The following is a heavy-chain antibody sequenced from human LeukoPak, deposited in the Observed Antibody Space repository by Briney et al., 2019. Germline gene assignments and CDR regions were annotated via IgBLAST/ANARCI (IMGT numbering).Heavy chain of an antibody. CDR2: IYYSGST. J-gene: IGHJ3*02. CDR1: GDSISSYY. D-gene: IGHD3-3*01. CDR3: ARHTNRLDAFDI. V-gene: IGHV4-59*08. Sequence: SETLSLTCTVSGDSISSYYWSWIRQPPGKGLEWIGYIYYSGSTNYNPSLKSRVTISVDTSKNQFSLKLSSVTAADTAVYFCARHTNRLDAFDIRGQGTMVTVSS.